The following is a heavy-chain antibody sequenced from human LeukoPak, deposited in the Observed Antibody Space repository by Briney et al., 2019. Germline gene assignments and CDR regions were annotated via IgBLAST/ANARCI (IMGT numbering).Heavy chain of an antibody. J-gene: IGHJ5*02. V-gene: IGHV1-24*01. CDR2: FDPEDGET. CDR1: GYTLTELS. CDR3: ATGHWFDP. Sequence: ASVKVSCKVSGYTLTELSMHWVRQAPGKGLEWMGGFDPEDGETIYAQKFQGRVTMTADTSTDTAYMELSSLRSEDTAVYYCATGHWFDPWGQGTLVTVSS.